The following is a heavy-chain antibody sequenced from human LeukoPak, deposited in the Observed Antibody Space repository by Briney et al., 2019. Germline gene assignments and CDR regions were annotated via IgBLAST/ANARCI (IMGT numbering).Heavy chain of an antibody. V-gene: IGHV1-18*01. D-gene: IGHD2-2*01. CDR1: GYTFTSYG. Sequence: GASVKVSCKASGYTFTSYGISWVRQAPGQGLEWMGWISAYNGNTNYAQKFQGRVTMTRDTSISTAYMELSRLRSDDTAVYYCARRVVVPAAINWFDPWGQGTLVTVSS. CDR3: ARRVVVPAAINWFDP. CDR2: ISAYNGNT. J-gene: IGHJ5*02.